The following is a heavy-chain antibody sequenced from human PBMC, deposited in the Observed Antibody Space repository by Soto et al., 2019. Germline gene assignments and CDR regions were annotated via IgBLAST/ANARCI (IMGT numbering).Heavy chain of an antibody. CDR1: GASISSSSFC. J-gene: IGHJ4*02. D-gene: IGHD2-15*01. V-gene: IGHV4-39*06. CDR2: IYYSGST. CDR3: ARYDCSGGSCYSIH. Sequence: SETLSLTCTVSGASISSSSFCWGWIRQPPGKGLEWIAYIYYSGSTNYNPSLKSRVTISVDTSKNQFPLKLSSVTAADTAVYYCARYDCSGGSCYSIHWGQGTLVTVSS.